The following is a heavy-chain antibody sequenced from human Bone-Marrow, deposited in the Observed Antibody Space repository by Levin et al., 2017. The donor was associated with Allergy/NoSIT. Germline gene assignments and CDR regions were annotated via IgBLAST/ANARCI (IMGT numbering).Heavy chain of an antibody. CDR1: GFTINNYA. V-gene: IGHV3-23*01. CDR3: ARVLTSTGTDQ. J-gene: IGHJ4*02. D-gene: IGHD1/OR15-1a*01. Sequence: GESLKISCEASGFTINNYAMSWVRQAPGKGLEWVSSLGSSGATTYYADSVQGRFTISRDTSKNTLYLQMNSLRAEDTALYYCARVLTSTGTDQWGQGTLVTVSS. CDR2: LGSSGATT.